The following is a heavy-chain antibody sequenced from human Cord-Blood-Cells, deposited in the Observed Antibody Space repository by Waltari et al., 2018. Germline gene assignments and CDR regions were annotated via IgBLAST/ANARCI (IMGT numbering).Heavy chain of an antibody. D-gene: IGHD3-10*01. J-gene: IGHJ4*02. Sequence: QVQLQQWGAGLLKPSETLSLTCAVSVGSFSGYYWSWIRQPPRKGLEWIGEINHSGSTNYNPSLKSRVTISVDTSKNQFSLKLSSVTAADTAVYYCARPYSTSGSGSYYYFDYWGQGTLVTVSS. CDR3: ARPYSTSGSGSYYYFDY. V-gene: IGHV4-34*01. CDR2: INHSGST. CDR1: VGSFSGYY.